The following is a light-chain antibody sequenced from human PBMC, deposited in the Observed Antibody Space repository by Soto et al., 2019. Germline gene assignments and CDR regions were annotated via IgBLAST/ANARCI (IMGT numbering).Light chain of an antibody. Sequence: IVVTQSPATLSVSPGEGVTLSCRASQGVGSNLAWYQQRPGQAPRLLIYDASTRATGIPVRFSGSGSGTEFTLTISSLQSEDFAVYCCQQFHIWPHMLSFGGGTKLEMK. CDR1: QGVGSN. V-gene: IGKV3-15*01. CDR2: DAS. J-gene: IGKJ4*01. CDR3: QQFHIWPHMLS.